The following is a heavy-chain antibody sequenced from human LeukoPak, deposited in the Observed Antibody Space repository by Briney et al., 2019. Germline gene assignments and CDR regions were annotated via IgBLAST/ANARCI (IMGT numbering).Heavy chain of an antibody. D-gene: IGHD3-22*01. J-gene: IGHJ4*02. CDR1: GFTFSSYS. CDR3: ASSYYYDSKGSEGFDY. CDR2: ISSSSSYI. V-gene: IGHV3-21*01. Sequence: PGGSLRLSCAASGFTFSSYSMNWVRQAPGKGLEWVSSISSSSSYIYYADSVKGRFTISRDNAKNSLYLQMNSLRAEDTAVYYCASSYYYDSKGSEGFDYWGQGTLVTVSS.